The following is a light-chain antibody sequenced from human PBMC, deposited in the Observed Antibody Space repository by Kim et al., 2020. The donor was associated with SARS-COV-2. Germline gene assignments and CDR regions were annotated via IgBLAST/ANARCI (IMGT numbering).Light chain of an antibody. CDR3: MQALQTPRT. CDR1: QSLLHSNGYNY. J-gene: IGKJ2*01. V-gene: IGKV2-28*01. Sequence: EPASISCRSSQSLLHSNGYNYLDWYLQKPGQSPQLLIYLGSNRASGVPDRFSGSGSGTDFTLKISRVEAEDVGVYYCMQALQTPRTFGQGTKLKI. CDR2: LGS.